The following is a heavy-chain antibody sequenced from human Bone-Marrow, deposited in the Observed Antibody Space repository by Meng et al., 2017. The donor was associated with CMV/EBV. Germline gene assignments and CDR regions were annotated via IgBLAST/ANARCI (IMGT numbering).Heavy chain of an antibody. V-gene: IGHV1-2*02. J-gene: IGHJ6*01. CDR1: GYTFSGYY. Sequence: ASVYLFCLATGYTFSGYYINWVRQAPGQGLEWMGWINPNSGGTNYAQKFQGRVTMTRDTSISTAYMELSRLRSDDTAVYYCARDDDQLPYQTPDYGMDVWGQGTTVTVSS. CDR2: INPNSGGT. CDR3: ARDDDQLPYQTPDYGMDV. D-gene: IGHD2-2*02.